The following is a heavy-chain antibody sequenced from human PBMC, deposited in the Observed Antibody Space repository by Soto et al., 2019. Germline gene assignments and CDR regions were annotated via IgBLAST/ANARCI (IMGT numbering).Heavy chain of an antibody. CDR2: INHSGST. CDR3: ARGTEYCTNGVCSTFDY. J-gene: IGHJ4*02. V-gene: IGHV4-34*01. Sequence: SETLSLTCAVYGGSFSGYYWSWIRQPPGKGLEWIGEINHSGSTNYNPSLKSRVTISVDTSKNQFSLKLSSVTAADTAVYYCARGTEYCTNGVCSTFDYWGQGTLVTVSS. CDR1: GGSFSGYY. D-gene: IGHD2-8*01.